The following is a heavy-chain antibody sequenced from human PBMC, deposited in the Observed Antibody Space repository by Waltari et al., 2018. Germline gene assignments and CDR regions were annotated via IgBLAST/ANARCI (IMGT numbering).Heavy chain of an antibody. J-gene: IGHJ4*02. D-gene: IGHD2-15*01. CDR1: GFRFSNHP. V-gene: IGHV3-23*01. CDR2: ITESGEIT. Sequence: EERLLESGGGLVQPGGSLRLSCAASGFRFSNHPMNWVRQAPGKGLEWVSVITESGEITRHADSVKGRFTISRDNSENTLSLQMNSLRAEDTAVYYCVKKRYCGSGGCSGFENWGQGTLVTVSS. CDR3: VKKRYCGSGGCSGFEN.